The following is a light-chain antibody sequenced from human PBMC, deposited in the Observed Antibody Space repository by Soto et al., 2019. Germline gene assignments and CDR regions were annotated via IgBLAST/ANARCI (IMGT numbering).Light chain of an antibody. CDR2: AAS. V-gene: IGKV1-39*01. CDR1: ESISNY. J-gene: IGKJ5*01. CDR3: QQTYRTPHT. Sequence: DIQMTQSPSSLSASVGYRFTITCRASESISNYLNWYQQKPGKAPKLLIYAASSLQSGVPSTFSGSGSGTDFTLTISSLQPEDFTTYYCQQTYRTPHTFGQGTRLEIK.